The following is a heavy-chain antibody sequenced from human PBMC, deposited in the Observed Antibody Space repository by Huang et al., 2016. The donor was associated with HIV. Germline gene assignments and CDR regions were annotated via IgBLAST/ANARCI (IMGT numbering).Heavy chain of an antibody. D-gene: IGHD3-22*01. Sequence: QVQLHQWGAGLLKPSETLSLTCAVYGGSLSGDYWSWIRQPPGKGLEWIGEINHSGSTNYNPSLKSRVSVSVDMSKNQFSLKLSSVIAADTAMYDWARNYDSSGYDAFDIWGQGTMVIVSS. CDR1: GGSLSGDY. J-gene: IGHJ3*02. V-gene: IGHV4-34*01. CDR2: INHSGST. CDR3: ARNYDSSGYDAFDI.